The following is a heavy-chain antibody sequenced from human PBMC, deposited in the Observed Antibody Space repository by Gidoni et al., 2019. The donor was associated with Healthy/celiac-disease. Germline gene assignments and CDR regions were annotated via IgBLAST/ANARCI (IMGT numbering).Heavy chain of an antibody. V-gene: IGHV3-23*01. CDR3: AKDLAAMAPGFDY. Sequence: EVRLLESGGGLVQPGGSLSLSCAPSGLPFSSYAMSWVRQAPGKGLEWVSAISGSGGSTYYADSVKGRFTISRDNSKNTLYLQMNSLRAEDTAVYYCAKDLAAMAPGFDYWGQGTLVTVSS. CDR2: ISGSGGST. J-gene: IGHJ4*02. D-gene: IGHD5-18*01. CDR1: GLPFSSYA.